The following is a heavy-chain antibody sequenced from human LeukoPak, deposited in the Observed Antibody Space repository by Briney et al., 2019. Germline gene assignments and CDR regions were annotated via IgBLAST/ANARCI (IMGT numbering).Heavy chain of an antibody. CDR3: ARGRFISNWFDP. J-gene: IGHJ5*02. V-gene: IGHV4-34*01. Sequence: SETLSLTCAVYGGSFSGYYWSWIRQPPGKGLERIGEINHSGSTNHNPSLKSRVTISVDTSKNQFSLKLSSVTAADTAVYYCARGRFISNWFDPWGQGTLVTVSS. CDR2: INHSGST. D-gene: IGHD3-10*01. CDR1: GGSFSGYY.